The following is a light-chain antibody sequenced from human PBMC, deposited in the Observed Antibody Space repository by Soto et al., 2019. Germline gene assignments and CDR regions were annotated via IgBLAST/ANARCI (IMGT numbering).Light chain of an antibody. Sequence: QSALTQPASVSGSPGQSITISCTGTNSDVGSYNYVSWHQQHPGKAPKLMIYNVYDRPSGISNRFSGSKSGNTASLTISGLQGEDEADYYCSFYTSTYTFVFGTGTKVTVL. CDR3: SFYTSTYTFV. V-gene: IGLV2-14*03. CDR1: NSDVGSYNY. J-gene: IGLJ1*01. CDR2: NVY.